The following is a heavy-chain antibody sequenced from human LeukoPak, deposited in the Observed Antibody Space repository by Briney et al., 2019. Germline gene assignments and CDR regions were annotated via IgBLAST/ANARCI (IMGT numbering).Heavy chain of an antibody. Sequence: GGSLRLSCAASGFTFSSYGMHWVRQAPGKGLEWVAFIRYDGSNKYYADSVKGRFTISRDNSKNTLYLQMNSLRAEDTAVYYCARDPNGSGRPFDYWGQGTLVTVSS. D-gene: IGHD3-10*01. V-gene: IGHV3-30*02. J-gene: IGHJ4*02. CDR2: IRYDGSNK. CDR1: GFTFSSYG. CDR3: ARDPNGSGRPFDY.